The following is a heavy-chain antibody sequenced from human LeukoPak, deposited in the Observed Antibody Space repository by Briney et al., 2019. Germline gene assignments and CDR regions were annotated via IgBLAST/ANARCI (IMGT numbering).Heavy chain of an antibody. CDR3: AITPQYYDILTGYTRGAFDI. Sequence: GASVKVSCKASGYTFTGYYMHWVRQAPGQGLEWMGWMDPNSGNTGYAQKFQGRVTITRNTSISTAYMELSSLRSEDTAVYYCAITPQYYDILTGYTRGAFDIWGQGTMVTVSS. CDR1: GYTFTGYY. D-gene: IGHD3-9*01. CDR2: MDPNSGNT. V-gene: IGHV1-8*03. J-gene: IGHJ3*02.